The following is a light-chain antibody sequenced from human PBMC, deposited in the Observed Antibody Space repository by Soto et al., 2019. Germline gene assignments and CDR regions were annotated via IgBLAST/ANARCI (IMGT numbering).Light chain of an antibody. CDR3: QQNYSTPR. V-gene: IGKV1-39*01. CDR1: QSISSY. Sequence: DIQMTQSPSSLSASVGDRVTITCRASQSISSYLNWYQQKPGKAPKLLIYAASSLQSGVQSRFSGSGSATDFTLNISSLQPEDFATYYCQQNYSTPRFGPGTKVDIK. J-gene: IGKJ3*01. CDR2: AAS.